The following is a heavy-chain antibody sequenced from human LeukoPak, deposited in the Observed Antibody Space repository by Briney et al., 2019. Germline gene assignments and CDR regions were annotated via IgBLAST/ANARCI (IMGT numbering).Heavy chain of an antibody. D-gene: IGHD2-15*01. Sequence: GGSLRLSCTASGFTVNYNYMSWVRQAPGKGLEWVSVIYSGGSTYYADSVEGRFTISRDDSKNTVYLQMNSLRVEDTAVYYCARVEVGITYWFDPWGQGTLVTVSS. CDR1: GFTVNYNY. V-gene: IGHV3-66*01. CDR2: IYSGGST. J-gene: IGHJ5*02. CDR3: ARVEVGITYWFDP.